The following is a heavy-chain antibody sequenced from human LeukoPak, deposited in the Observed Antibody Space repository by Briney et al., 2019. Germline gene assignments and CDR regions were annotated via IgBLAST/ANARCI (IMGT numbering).Heavy chain of an antibody. CDR3: ARGYGDWGY. J-gene: IGHJ4*02. V-gene: IGHV3-21*01. CDR1: GFTFSSYR. CDR2: SSSSGTYI. Sequence: GGSLRLSCAASGFTFSSYRMNWVRQAPGKGLEWVSSSSSSGTYIYYADSVKGRFTISRDNGKNSLYLQMNSLRVEDTAVYYCARGYGDWGYWGQGTLVTVSS. D-gene: IGHD4-17*01.